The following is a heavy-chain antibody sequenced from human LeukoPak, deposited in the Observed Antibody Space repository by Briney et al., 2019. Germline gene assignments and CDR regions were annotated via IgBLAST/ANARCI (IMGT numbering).Heavy chain of an antibody. J-gene: IGHJ4*02. CDR1: GGTFSSYA. D-gene: IGHD3-22*01. CDR3: ARTLHYYDSSGFAY. V-gene: IGHV1-69*04. CDR2: IIPIFGIA. Sequence: SVKVSCKASGGTFSSYAISWARQAPGQGLEWMGRIIPIFGIANYAQKFQGRVTITADKSTSTAYMELSSLRSEDTAVYYCARTLHYYDSSGFAYWGQGTLVTVSS.